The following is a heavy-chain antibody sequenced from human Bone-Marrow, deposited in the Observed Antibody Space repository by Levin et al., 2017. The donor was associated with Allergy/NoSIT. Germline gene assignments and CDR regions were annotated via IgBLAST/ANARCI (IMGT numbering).Heavy chain of an antibody. CDR3: ARVEGITVAGTDY. CDR1: GYIFIDHS. Sequence: GESLKISCKASGYIFIDHSMHWVRQAPGQGLEWMGWINPNNGDTNYAQKFQGRVTMTRDRSISTAYMELSRLRSDDTAVYYCARVEGITVAGTDYWGQGTLVTVSS. D-gene: IGHD6-19*01. V-gene: IGHV1-2*02. J-gene: IGHJ4*02. CDR2: INPNNGDT.